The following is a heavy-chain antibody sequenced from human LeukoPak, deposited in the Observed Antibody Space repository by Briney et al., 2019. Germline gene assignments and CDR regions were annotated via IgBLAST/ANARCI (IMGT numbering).Heavy chain of an antibody. D-gene: IGHD6-6*01. CDR2: IYYSGST. Sequence: SETLSLTCTVSGGSISSSSSDYYWGWVRQPPGKGLEWIGSIYYSGSTYYNPSLKSRVTISVDTSKNQFSLKLSSVTAADTAVYYCARHVPGALGSSSRRPYYYYGMDVWGQGTTVTVSS. CDR1: GGSISSSSSDYY. CDR3: ARHVPGALGSSSRRPYYYYGMDV. V-gene: IGHV4-39*01. J-gene: IGHJ6*02.